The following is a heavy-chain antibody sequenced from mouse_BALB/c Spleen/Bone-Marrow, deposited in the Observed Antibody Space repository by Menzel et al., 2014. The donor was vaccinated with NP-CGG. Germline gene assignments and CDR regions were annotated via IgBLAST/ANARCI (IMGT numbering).Heavy chain of an antibody. V-gene: IGHV5-9*03. D-gene: IGHD2-4*01. Sequence: EVNVVESGGGLVKPGGSLKLSCAASGFTFSSYTMSWVRQTPEKRLEWVATISSGGGNTYYPDSVKGRFTISRDNAKNNLYLQMSSLRSEGTALYYCARYMITTSYFDYWGQGTTLTVSS. CDR1: GFTFSSYT. CDR3: ARYMITTSYFDY. CDR2: ISSGGGNT. J-gene: IGHJ2*01.